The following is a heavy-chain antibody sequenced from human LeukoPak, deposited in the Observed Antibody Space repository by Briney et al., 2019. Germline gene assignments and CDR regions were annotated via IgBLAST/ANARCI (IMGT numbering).Heavy chain of an antibody. CDR1: GGTLSSYA. D-gene: IGHD4-17*01. CDR3: ALGKSGDYVPWPLDY. CDR2: ISPIFGTA. J-gene: IGHJ4*02. V-gene: IGHV1-69*06. Sequence: SVKVSCKASGGTLSSYAISCVRQAPGQGLEWMGRISPIFGTANYAQKFQGRVTITADKSTSTAYMELSSLRSEDTAVYYGALGKSGDYVPWPLDYWGQGTLVTVSS.